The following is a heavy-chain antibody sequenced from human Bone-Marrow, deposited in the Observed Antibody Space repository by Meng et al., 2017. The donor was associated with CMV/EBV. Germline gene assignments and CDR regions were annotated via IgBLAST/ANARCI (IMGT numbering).Heavy chain of an antibody. Sequence: GESLKISCAASGFTFSNYAMHWVRQAPGRGLECVSTISDDGGRTYYADSVKGRFTISRDNSKNTLYLQMGSLRAEDMAVYYCAGGMDYFDYWGQGTLVTVSS. CDR3: AGGMDYFDY. CDR1: GFTFSNYA. V-gene: IGHV3-64*02. J-gene: IGHJ4*02. D-gene: IGHD2-8*01. CDR2: ISDDGGRT.